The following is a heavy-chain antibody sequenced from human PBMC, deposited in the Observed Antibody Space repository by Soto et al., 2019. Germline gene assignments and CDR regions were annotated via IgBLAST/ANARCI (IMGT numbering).Heavy chain of an antibody. Sequence: ESGGGLVQPGGSLRLSCAASGFTFSSYWMSWVRQAPGTGLEWVANIKQDGSEKYYVDSVKGRFTISRDNAKNSLYLQMNSLRAEDTAVYYCARDQIVLMSDYYYTDVWGKGTTVTVSS. V-gene: IGHV3-7*01. CDR1: GFTFSSYW. CDR3: ARDQIVLMSDYYYTDV. CDR2: IKQDGSEK. J-gene: IGHJ6*03. D-gene: IGHD2-8*01.